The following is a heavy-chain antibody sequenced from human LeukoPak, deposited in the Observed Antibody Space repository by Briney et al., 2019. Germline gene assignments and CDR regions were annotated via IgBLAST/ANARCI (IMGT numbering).Heavy chain of an antibody. CDR1: GFTFSSYS. J-gene: IGHJ4*02. CDR2: ISSSSSTI. CDR3: ARVATINY. D-gene: IGHD5-12*01. Sequence: GGSLRLSCAASGFTFSSYSMNWVRQAPGKGLEWVSYISSSSSTIYYADSVKGRFTTSRDNAKNSLYLQMNSLRAEDTAVYYCARVATINYWGQGTLVTVSS. V-gene: IGHV3-48*04.